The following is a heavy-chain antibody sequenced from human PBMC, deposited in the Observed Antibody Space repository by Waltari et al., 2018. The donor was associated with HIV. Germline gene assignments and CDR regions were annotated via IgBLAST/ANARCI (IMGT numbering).Heavy chain of an antibody. CDR2: IYPGDSDT. CDR1: GYSFATYW. D-gene: IGHD2-8*01. J-gene: IGHJ4*02. CDR3: TKGMYANQDYFDN. Sequence: EVQLVQSGAEVKKPGESLKISCKGSGYSFATYWIGWVCQMPGKGLEWMGIIYPGDSDTRYSPSFQGQVTISADKSIRTAYLQWSSLKASDTAMYYCTKGMYANQDYFDNWGQGTLVTVSS. V-gene: IGHV5-51*03.